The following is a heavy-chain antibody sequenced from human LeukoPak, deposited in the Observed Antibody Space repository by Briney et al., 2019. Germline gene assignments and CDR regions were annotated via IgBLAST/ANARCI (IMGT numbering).Heavy chain of an antibody. CDR2: IIPIFGTA. CDR3: AIKTCSTSCYALGYEILTGYDYFDY. Sequence: SVKVSCKASGGTFSSYAISWVRQAPGQGLEWMGGIIPIFGTANYAQKFQGRVTITADESTSTAYMELSSLRSEDTAVYYCAIKTCSTSCYALGYEILTGYDYFDYWGQGTLVTVSS. J-gene: IGHJ4*02. V-gene: IGHV1-69*13. D-gene: IGHD3-9*01. CDR1: GGTFSSYA.